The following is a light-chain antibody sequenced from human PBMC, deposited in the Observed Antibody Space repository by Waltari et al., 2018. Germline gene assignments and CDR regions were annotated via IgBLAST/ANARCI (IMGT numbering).Light chain of an antibody. CDR2: VAS. CDR1: QTISNTY. CDR3: QQYGSSPTT. J-gene: IGKJ3*01. Sequence: EIVLTQSPGTLSLSPGERATLSCRASQTISNTYLAWYQQKPGQAPRLLIYVASARAAGVPDRFSGTGSGTDFTLTISRLEPEDFAVYYCQQYGSSPTTFGPGTKVDLQ. V-gene: IGKV3-20*01.